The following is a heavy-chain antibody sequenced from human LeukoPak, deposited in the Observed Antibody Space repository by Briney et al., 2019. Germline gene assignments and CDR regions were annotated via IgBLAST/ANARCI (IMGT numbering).Heavy chain of an antibody. Sequence: ASVKVSCKASGYSFTSYGISWVRQAPGQGLEWMGWISPYKGNTNHTQNLQGRVTMTTDTSTRTAYMELRSLRSDDTAVYYCARGGYCSSTSCLSGWDFHYYMDVWGKGTTVTVSS. D-gene: IGHD2-2*01. V-gene: IGHV1-18*01. CDR2: ISPYKGNT. CDR1: GYSFTSYG. CDR3: ARGGYCSSTSCLSGWDFHYYMDV. J-gene: IGHJ6*03.